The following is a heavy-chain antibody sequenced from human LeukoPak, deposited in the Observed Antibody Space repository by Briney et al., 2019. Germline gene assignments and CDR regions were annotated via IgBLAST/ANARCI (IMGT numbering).Heavy chain of an antibody. D-gene: IGHD3-22*01. CDR3: ARAITTTYFDY. Sequence: PSETLSLTCTVYSDSISSFYWRWLRQPPGKGLVWIGYIYYSGSTNYNPSLKSRVTISVDTSKNQFSLKLSSVTAADTAVYYCARAITTTYFDYWGQGTLVTVSS. CDR2: IYYSGST. V-gene: IGHV4-59*01. CDR1: SDSISSFY. J-gene: IGHJ4*02.